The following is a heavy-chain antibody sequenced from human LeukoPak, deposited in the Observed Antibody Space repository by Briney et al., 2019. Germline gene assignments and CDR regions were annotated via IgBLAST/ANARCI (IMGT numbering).Heavy chain of an antibody. CDR1: GGSISSYY. V-gene: IGHV4-59*01. D-gene: IGHD3-10*01. J-gene: IGHJ4*02. Sequence: VKPSETLSLTCTVSGGSISSYYWSWIRQPPGKGLEWIGYIYYSGSTNYNPSLKSRVTISVDTSKNQFSLKLSSVTAADTAVYYCARHRGRYYDSGSYYYFDYWGQGTLVTVSS. CDR2: IYYSGST. CDR3: ARHRGRYYDSGSYYYFDY.